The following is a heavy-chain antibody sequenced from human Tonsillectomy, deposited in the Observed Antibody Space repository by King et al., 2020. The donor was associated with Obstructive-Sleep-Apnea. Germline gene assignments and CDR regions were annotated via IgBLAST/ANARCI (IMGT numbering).Heavy chain of an antibody. Sequence: QLVQSGAEVKKPGASVKVSCKASGYTFTSYGLNWVRQAPGQGLEWMGWISIYNGYTNYAQKLQGRVTMTTDTSTSTAYMERRRLRSADTAVYYCGRVDTDMVFRDYYYGMDVWGQGTTVTVSS. D-gene: IGHD5-18*01. CDR2: ISIYNGYT. V-gene: IGHV1-18*04. CDR3: GRVDTDMVFRDYYYGMDV. CDR1: GYTFTSYG. J-gene: IGHJ6*02.